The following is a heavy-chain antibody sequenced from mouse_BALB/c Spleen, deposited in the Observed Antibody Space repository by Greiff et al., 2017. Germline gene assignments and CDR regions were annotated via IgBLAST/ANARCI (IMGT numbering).Heavy chain of an antibody. V-gene: IGHV5-12-1*01. CDR2: ISSGGGST. J-gene: IGHJ4*01. Sequence: EVKVEESGGGLVKPGGSLKLSCAASGFAFSSYDMSWVRQTPEKRLEWVAYISSGGGSTYYPDTVKGRFTISRDNAKNTLYLQMSSLKSEDTAMYYCARGNDAMDYWGQGTSVTVSS. CDR3: ARGNDAMDY. CDR1: GFAFSSYD.